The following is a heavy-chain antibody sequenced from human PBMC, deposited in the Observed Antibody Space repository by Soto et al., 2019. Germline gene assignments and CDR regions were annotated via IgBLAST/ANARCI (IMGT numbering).Heavy chain of an antibody. D-gene: IGHD2-15*01. CDR3: ANGERCSGPSCFLPYYYDMDF. Sequence: EVQLVDSGGGLVQPGGSLRLSCAASGSTFSNYAMNWVRQAPGKGLEWVSAISASGRSTYYADSVRGRFTISRDNSNNTRYLQMNSRRAEDPAVYYCANGERCSGPSCFLPYYYDMDFWGQGTRVNVSS. J-gene: IGHJ6*02. CDR1: GSTFSNYA. CDR2: ISASGRST. V-gene: IGHV3-23*04.